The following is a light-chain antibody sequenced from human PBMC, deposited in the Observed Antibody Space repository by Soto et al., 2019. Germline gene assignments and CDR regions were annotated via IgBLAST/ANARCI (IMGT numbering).Light chain of an antibody. J-gene: IGLJ1*01. CDR2: DVS. V-gene: IGLV2-14*01. Sequence: QSVLXQPASVSGSPGQSITISCTGTSSDVGGYNYVSWYQQHPGKAPKFMIYDVSNRPSGVSNRFSGSKSGNTASLTISGLQAEDGADYYCSSYTTSNTRQIVFGTGTKVTVL. CDR3: SSYTTSNTRQIV. CDR1: SSDVGGYNY.